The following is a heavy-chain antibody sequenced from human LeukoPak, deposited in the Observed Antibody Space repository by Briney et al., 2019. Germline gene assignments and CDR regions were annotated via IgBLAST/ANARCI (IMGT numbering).Heavy chain of an antibody. D-gene: IGHD4/OR15-4a*01. J-gene: IGHJ3*01. Sequence: GATVRISRKSSGYTFTGQYIHWVRQAPGKGLEWMGRIDPEDRETIYMEKFQGRLTITTDPSTETAYMALSSLRSDDTAVYFCATGFGAVRDSWGQGTQLTVSS. CDR3: ATGFGAVRDS. CDR1: GYTFTGQY. V-gene: IGHV1-69-2*01. CDR2: IDPEDRET.